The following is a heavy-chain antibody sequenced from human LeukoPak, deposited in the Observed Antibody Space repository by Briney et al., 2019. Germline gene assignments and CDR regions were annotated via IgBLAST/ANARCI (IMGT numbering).Heavy chain of an antibody. Sequence: ASVKVSCKASGYTFTSYYMHWVRQAPGQGLEWMGIINPSGGSTSYAQKFQGRVTMTRDTSTSSVYMEPSSLRSEDTAVYYCARDEEDSSGYYYVRYRSNSYFDYWGQGTLVTVSS. J-gene: IGHJ4*02. CDR3: ARDEEDSSGYYYVRYRSNSYFDY. CDR1: GYTFTSYY. D-gene: IGHD3-22*01. V-gene: IGHV1-46*01. CDR2: INPSGGST.